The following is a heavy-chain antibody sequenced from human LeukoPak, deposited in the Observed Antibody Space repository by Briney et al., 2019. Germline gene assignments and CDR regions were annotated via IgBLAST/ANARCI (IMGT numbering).Heavy chain of an antibody. V-gene: IGHV3-30*18. CDR3: AKGTYSYGYPPDY. J-gene: IGHJ4*02. Sequence: GRSLRLSCAASGFTFSSYGMHWVRQAPGKGLDGVAVISYDGSNKYYADSVKGRFTISRDNSKNTLYLQMNSLRAEDTAVYYCAKGTYSYGYPPDYWGQGTLVTVSS. D-gene: IGHD5-18*01. CDR2: ISYDGSNK. CDR1: GFTFSSYG.